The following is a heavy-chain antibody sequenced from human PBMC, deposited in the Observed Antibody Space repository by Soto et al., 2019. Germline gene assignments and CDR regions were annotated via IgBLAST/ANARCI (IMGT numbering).Heavy chain of an antibody. Sequence: SGTLSLTCTVSGASIRGFYWGWIRKSAGKGLEWIGRIYATGTTDYNPSLKSRVMMSVDTSKKQFPLKLRSVTAADTAVYYCVRDGTKTLRDWFDLWGQGISVTVSS. CDR3: VRDGTKTLRDWFDL. J-gene: IGHJ5*02. V-gene: IGHV4-4*07. D-gene: IGHD1-1*01. CDR1: GASIRGFY. CDR2: IYATGTT.